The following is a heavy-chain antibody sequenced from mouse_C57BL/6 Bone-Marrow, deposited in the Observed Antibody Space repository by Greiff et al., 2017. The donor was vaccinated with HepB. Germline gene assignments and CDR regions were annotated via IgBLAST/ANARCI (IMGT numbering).Heavy chain of an antibody. Sequence: EVKLEESGGGLVQPGGSRKLSCAASGFTFSSFGMHWVRQAPEKGLEWVAYISSGSSTIYYADTVKGRFTISRDNPKNTLFLQMTSLRSEDTAMYYCARDGSSYRYFDVWGAGTTVTVSS. CDR2: ISSGSSTI. D-gene: IGHD1-1*01. CDR3: ARDGSSYRYFDV. J-gene: IGHJ1*01. V-gene: IGHV5-17*02. CDR1: GFTFSSFG.